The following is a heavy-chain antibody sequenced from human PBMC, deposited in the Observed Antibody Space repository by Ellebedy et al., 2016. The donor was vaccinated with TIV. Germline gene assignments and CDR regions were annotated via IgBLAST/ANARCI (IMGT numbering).Heavy chain of an antibody. Sequence: AASVKVSCKVSGYTLTELSIRWVRQAPGKGLEWMGGFDPEDGETIYAQKVQGRVTMTEDTSTDTAYMELSSLRSEDTAVYYCVTDLKDGNYVRFFDLWGRGTLVTVSS. CDR3: VTDLKDGNYVRFFDL. CDR1: GYTLTELS. V-gene: IGHV1-24*01. CDR2: FDPEDGET. J-gene: IGHJ2*01. D-gene: IGHD3-16*01.